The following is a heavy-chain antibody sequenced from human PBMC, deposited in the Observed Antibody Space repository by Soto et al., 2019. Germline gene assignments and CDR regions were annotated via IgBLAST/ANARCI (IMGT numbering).Heavy chain of an antibody. CDR3: ARIPHYSDSYYMDY. J-gene: IGHJ4*02. D-gene: IGHD2-21*01. Sequence: SGPTLVNPTQTLTLTCTFSGFSLSTLGTCVTWIRQPPGKALEWLALINWDNNEYYNPSLKTRLTIYRDTSKNQVVLTKKNMNPVDTATYYCARIPHYSDSYYMDYWGQGTLVTVSS. V-gene: IGHV2-70*01. CDR1: GFSLSTLGTC. CDR2: INWDNNE.